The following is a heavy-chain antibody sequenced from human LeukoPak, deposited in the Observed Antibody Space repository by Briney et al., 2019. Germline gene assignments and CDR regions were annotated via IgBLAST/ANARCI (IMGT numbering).Heavy chain of an antibody. Sequence: GESLKISCKGSGYSFTSYWMGWVRQMSGKGLEWMGIIYPGDSDTRYSPSFQGQVTISADKSISTAYLQWSSLKASDTAMYYCASAYYYDSSGYYDDAFDIWGQGTMVTVSS. V-gene: IGHV5-51*01. J-gene: IGHJ3*02. D-gene: IGHD3-22*01. CDR2: IYPGDSDT. CDR1: GYSFTSYW. CDR3: ASAYYYDSSGYYDDAFDI.